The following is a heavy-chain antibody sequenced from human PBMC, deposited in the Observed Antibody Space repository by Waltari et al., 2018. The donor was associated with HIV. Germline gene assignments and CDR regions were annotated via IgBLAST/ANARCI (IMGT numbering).Heavy chain of an antibody. CDR1: GGSISSSSYY. Sequence: QLQLQESGPGLVKPSETLSLTCTVSGGSISSSSYYWGWIRQPPGQGLEWIGSIYYSGSTYYNPSLKSRVTISVDTSKNQFSLKLSSVTAADTAVYYCARHVPPDCSGGSCYPGAFDIWGQGTMVTVSS. D-gene: IGHD2-15*01. J-gene: IGHJ3*02. V-gene: IGHV4-39*01. CDR3: ARHVPPDCSGGSCYPGAFDI. CDR2: IYYSGST.